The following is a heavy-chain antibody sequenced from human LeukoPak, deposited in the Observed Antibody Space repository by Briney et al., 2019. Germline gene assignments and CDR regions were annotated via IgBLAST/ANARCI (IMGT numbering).Heavy chain of an antibody. J-gene: IGHJ6*02. CDR2: IYYSGST. D-gene: IGHD2-2*02. CDR3: ARVVGYCSSTSCYNYYYYGMDV. CDR1: GGSISSYY. V-gene: IGHV4-59*01. Sequence: SETLSLTCTVSGGSISSYYWSWIRQPPGKGLEWIGYIYYSGSTNYNPSLKSRVTISVDTSKNQFSLKLSSVTAADTAVYYCARVVGYCSSTSCYNYYYYGMDVWGQGTTVTVSS.